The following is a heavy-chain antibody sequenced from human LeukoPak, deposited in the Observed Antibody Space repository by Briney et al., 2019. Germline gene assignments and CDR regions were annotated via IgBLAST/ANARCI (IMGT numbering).Heavy chain of an antibody. D-gene: IGHD3-3*01. V-gene: IGHV3-33*01. Sequence: GGSLRLSCAASGFTFSSYGMHWVRQAPGKGLEWVAVIWYDGSNKYYADSVKGRFTISRDNSKNTLYLQMNSLRAEDTALYYCAIDLLLEWLLFDYYYYGMDVWGQGTTVTVSS. CDR2: IWYDGSNK. J-gene: IGHJ6*02. CDR1: GFTFSSYG. CDR3: AIDLLLEWLLFDYYYYGMDV.